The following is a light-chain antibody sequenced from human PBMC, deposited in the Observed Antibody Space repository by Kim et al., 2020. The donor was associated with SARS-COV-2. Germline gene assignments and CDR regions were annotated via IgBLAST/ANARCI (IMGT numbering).Light chain of an antibody. V-gene: IGKV3-11*01. J-gene: IGKJ4*01. CDR1: QSVSSY. Sequence: LSPGERATLSGRASQSVSSYLSWYQQKPGPAPMLLIYDASNRATGIPARFSGSGSGTDFTLTISSLEPEDFADYYCQQRSNWPLTFGGGTKVDIK. CDR3: QQRSNWPLT. CDR2: DAS.